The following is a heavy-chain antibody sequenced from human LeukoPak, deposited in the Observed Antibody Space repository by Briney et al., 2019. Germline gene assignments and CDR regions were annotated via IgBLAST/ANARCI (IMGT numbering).Heavy chain of an antibody. D-gene: IGHD1-26*01. V-gene: IGHV4-59*01. Sequence: PSETLSLTCTVSVGSISSYYWSWIRQRPGKGLERIGYIYYSVSTNYNPSLKSRVTISVDTSKNQFPLKLSSVTAADTAVYYCARAYRPLIYFDSWGQGTLVTVSS. CDR2: IYYSVST. CDR3: ARAYRPLIYFDS. CDR1: VGSISSYY. J-gene: IGHJ4*02.